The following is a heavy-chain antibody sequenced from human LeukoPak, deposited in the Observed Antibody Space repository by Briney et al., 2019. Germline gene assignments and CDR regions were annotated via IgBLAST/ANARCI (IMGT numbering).Heavy chain of an antibody. D-gene: IGHD7-27*01. CDR1: GFTFSTYA. V-gene: IGHV3-30-3*01. J-gene: IGHJ3*02. CDR2: ISYDGTNK. CDR3: AREVLTGYAFDI. Sequence: GGSLRLSCAAPGFTFSTYAMHWVRQAPGKGLEWVAFISYDGTNKYCADSVKGRFTISRDNSKNTLYLQMNSLRAEDTALYYCAREVLTGYAFDIWGQGTMVTVSS.